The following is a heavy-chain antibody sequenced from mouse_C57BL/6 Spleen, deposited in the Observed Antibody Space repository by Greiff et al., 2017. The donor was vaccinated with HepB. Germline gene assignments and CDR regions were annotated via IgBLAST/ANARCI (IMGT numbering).Heavy chain of an antibody. Sequence: EVKLVESGGGLVKPGGSLKLSCAASGFTFSSYALSWVRQTPEKRLEWVATISDGGSYTYYPDNVKGRFTISRDNAKNNLYLQMSHLKSEDTAMYYCARDEGHDYGSSTLFAYWGQGTLVTVSA. CDR2: ISDGGSYT. CDR3: ARDEGHDYGSSTLFAY. CDR1: GFTFSSYA. J-gene: IGHJ3*01. D-gene: IGHD1-1*01. V-gene: IGHV5-4*01.